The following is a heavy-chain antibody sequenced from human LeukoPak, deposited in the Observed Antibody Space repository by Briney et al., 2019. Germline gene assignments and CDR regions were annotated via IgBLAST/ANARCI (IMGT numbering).Heavy chain of an antibody. CDR2: ISYDGSNK. J-gene: IGHJ6*03. D-gene: IGHD2-8*01. V-gene: IGHV3-30*18. CDR1: GFTFRSYG. CDR3: AKDRCSNGIGCYYYYMDV. Sequence: GGSLRLSCAASGFTFRSYGMHWARQAPGKGLEWVALISYDGSNKYYADSVKGRFSISRDSSKNILYLQMNSLRAEDTAVYYCAKDRCSNGIGCYYYYMDVWGKGTTVTISS.